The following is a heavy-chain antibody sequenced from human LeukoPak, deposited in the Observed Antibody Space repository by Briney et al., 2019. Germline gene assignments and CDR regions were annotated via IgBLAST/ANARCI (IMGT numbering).Heavy chain of an antibody. J-gene: IGHJ5*02. Sequence: PSQTLSLTCTVSGGSISSDRYYWSWIRQPAGKGLEWIGRIYTSGSTNYNSSLKSRVTISVDTSKNQFSLKLSSATAADTAVYYCARESYGHWFDPWGQGSLVTVSS. CDR3: ARESYGHWFDP. CDR2: IYTSGST. D-gene: IGHD4-17*01. CDR1: GGSISSDRYY. V-gene: IGHV4-61*02.